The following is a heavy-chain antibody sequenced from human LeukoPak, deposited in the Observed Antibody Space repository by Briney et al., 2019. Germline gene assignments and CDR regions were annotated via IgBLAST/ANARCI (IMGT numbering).Heavy chain of an antibody. J-gene: IGHJ4*02. CDR2: IYYSGST. V-gene: IGHV4-39*07. Sequence: MPSETLSLTCTVSGGSISSSSYYWGWIRQPPGKGLEWIGSIYYSGSTYYNPSLKSRVTISIDTSKNQFSLKLSSVTAADTAVYYCARERYFDWFKHHYYFDYWGQGTLVTVSS. D-gene: IGHD3-9*01. CDR1: GGSISSSSYY. CDR3: ARERYFDWFKHHYYFDY.